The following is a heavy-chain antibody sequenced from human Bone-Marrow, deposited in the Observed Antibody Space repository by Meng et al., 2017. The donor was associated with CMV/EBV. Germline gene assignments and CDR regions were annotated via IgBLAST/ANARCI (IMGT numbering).Heavy chain of an antibody. CDR2: INHSGNT. V-gene: IGHV4-34*01. CDR3: ATVGLGMNWFDP. CDR1: GGSFSGDY. Sequence: QVQLKQWGAGSLKPSDTLSLTCAVYGGSFSGDYWSWIRQPPGKGLEWIAEINHSGNTNYNPSLKIRVTISVDTSKNQFSLKLSSVTAADTAVYYCATVGLGMNWFDPWGQGTLVTVSS. J-gene: IGHJ5*02.